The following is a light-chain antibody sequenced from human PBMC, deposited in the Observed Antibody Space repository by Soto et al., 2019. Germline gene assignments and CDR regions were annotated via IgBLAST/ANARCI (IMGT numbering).Light chain of an antibody. Sequence: QSVLTQPASVSGSPGQSITISCSGTSSDVGDYNYVSWYQQHPGKAPKLVIYEVSNRPSGVSNRFSGSKSGNTASLTISGLQAEDEADYYCSSYTGSSTLVVFGGGTKVTVL. V-gene: IGLV2-14*01. CDR1: SSDVGDYNY. CDR3: SSYTGSSTLVV. J-gene: IGLJ2*01. CDR2: EVS.